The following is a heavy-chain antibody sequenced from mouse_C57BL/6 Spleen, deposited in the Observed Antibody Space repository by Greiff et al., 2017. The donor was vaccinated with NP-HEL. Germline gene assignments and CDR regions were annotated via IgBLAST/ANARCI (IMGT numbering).Heavy chain of an antibody. CDR3: VRIKQRVASYFDY. CDR1: GYTFTSYW. CDR2: TNPTNGRT. Sequence: VQLQQSGAELVKAGASVKMSCKASGYTFTSYWMHWVKQRLGQGLEWFAETNPTNGRTYYNEKFKIKATLTVDKSSSTDHMLLSGPTIEDSEVYYRVRIKQRVASYFDYGGQGTTLPVAA. V-gene: IGHV1S81*02. J-gene: IGHJ2*01. D-gene: IGHD1-1*01.